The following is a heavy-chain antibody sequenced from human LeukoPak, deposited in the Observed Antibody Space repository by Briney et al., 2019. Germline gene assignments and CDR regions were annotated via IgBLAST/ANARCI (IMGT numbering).Heavy chain of an antibody. J-gene: IGHJ6*02. CDR3: TRTYYYGSGRYSRNYYYGMDV. CDR1: GFTLSGYW. Sequence: GGSLRLSCAASGFTLSGYWMHWVRQAPGKGLVWVSRIDSDGSSTSYADSVKGRFSISRDNAKNTLFLQMNSLRVEDTAVYYYTRTYYYGSGRYSRNYYYGMDVWGQGTTVTVSS. CDR2: IDSDGSST. D-gene: IGHD3-10*01. V-gene: IGHV3-74*01.